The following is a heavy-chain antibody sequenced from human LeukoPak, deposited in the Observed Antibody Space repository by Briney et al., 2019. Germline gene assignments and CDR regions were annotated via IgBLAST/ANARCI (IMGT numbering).Heavy chain of an antibody. CDR1: GFTFSSFA. V-gene: IGHV3-23*01. CDR3: AKAYVGLYFDY. J-gene: IGHJ4*02. D-gene: IGHD2-21*01. Sequence: GGSLRLSCAASGFTFSSFAMSWVRQAPGKGLGWVSAISAGGDMTYYADSVKGRFTVSRDNSKNTLYLQMNSLRAEDTAVYYCAKAYVGLYFDYWGQGTLVTVSS. CDR2: ISAGGDMT.